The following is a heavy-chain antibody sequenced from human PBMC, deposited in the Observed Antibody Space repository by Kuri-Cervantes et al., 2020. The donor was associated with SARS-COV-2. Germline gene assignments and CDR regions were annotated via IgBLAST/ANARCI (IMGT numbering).Heavy chain of an antibody. J-gene: IGHJ4*02. CDR1: GFTFSSYA. V-gene: IGHV3-23*01. D-gene: IGHD4-17*01. CDR3: VKNPETFGDSYIDY. Sequence: GESLKISCAASGFTFSSYAMSWVRQAPGKGLEWVSSIAEGGDRRDYAVSVKVRFTISKDHAENTLYLQMNCLRAEDTSVYYCVKNPETFGDSYIDYWGQGTLVTVSS. CDR2: IAEGGDRR.